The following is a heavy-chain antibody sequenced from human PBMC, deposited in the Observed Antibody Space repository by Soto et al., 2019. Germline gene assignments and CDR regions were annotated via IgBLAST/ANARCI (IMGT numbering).Heavy chain of an antibody. CDR3: ARLPRADYSQFAYYFDY. CDR1: GDSIGSYY. Sequence: SETLSLTCTVSGDSIGSYYWSWIRQPPGKGLDWIWYIYNSGSTNYNPSLKSRVTISVDTSKNQFSLKLSYVTAADTAVYYCARLPRADYSQFAYYFDYWGQGIRVTVSS. J-gene: IGHJ4*02. V-gene: IGHV4-59*01. CDR2: IYNSGST. D-gene: IGHD4-4*01.